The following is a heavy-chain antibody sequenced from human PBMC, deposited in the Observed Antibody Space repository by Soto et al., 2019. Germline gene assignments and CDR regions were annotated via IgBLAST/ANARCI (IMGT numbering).Heavy chain of an antibody. Sequence: GGSLRLSCVASGFSFSSYGMHWVRQAPGKGLEWVAGMSYDGSNKYYADSVKGRFTISRDNSKNTLYLQMNSLRAEDTAVYYCAKGLDYYDSSGFSLDFWGQGTLVTISS. J-gene: IGHJ4*02. CDR1: GFSFSSYG. CDR3: AKGLDYYDSSGFSLDF. CDR2: MSYDGSNK. V-gene: IGHV3-30*18. D-gene: IGHD3-22*01.